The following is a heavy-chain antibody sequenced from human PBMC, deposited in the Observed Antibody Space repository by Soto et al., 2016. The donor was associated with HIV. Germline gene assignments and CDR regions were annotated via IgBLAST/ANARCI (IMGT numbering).Heavy chain of an antibody. J-gene: IGHJ6*03. D-gene: IGHD6-19*01. CDR2: IIPILGIA. CDR1: GGTFSSYA. CDR3: ARVSSGWENYYYYYYMDV. V-gene: IGHV1-69*10. Sequence: QVQLVQSGAEVKKPGSSVKVSCKASGGTFSSYAISWVRQAPGQGLEWMGGIIPILGIANYAQKFQGRVTITADKSTSTAYMELSSLRSEDTAVYYCARVSSGWENYYYYYYMDVWGKGTTVTVSS.